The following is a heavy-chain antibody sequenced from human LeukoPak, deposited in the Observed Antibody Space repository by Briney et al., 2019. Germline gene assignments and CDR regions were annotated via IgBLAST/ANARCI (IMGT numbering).Heavy chain of an antibody. CDR1: GGSISSYY. CDR2: IYYSGST. J-gene: IGHJ5*02. V-gene: IGHV4-59*12. CDR3: ARTLTTFFDP. D-gene: IGHD4-11*01. Sequence: PSETLSLTCTVSGGSISSYYWSWIRQPPGKGLEWIGYIYYSGSTNYNPSLKSRVTISVDTSKNQFSMRLTSVTAADTAVYYCARTLTTFFDPWGQGTLVTVSS.